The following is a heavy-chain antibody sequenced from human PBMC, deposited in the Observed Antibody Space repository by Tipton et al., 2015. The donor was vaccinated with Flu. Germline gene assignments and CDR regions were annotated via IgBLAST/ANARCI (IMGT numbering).Heavy chain of an antibody. D-gene: IGHD3-10*01. J-gene: IGHJ4*02. V-gene: IGHV4-38-2*02. CDR3: ARSTYYYGSGSSDY. CDR2: ISHSGST. Sequence: TLSLTCNVSGYSITTGYYWGWIRQPPGKGLEWIGSISHSGSTYYKPSLKSRVTISVDTFKNQFSLKLSSVTAADTAVYYCARSTYYYGSGSSDYWGQGTLVTVSS. CDR1: GYSITTGYY.